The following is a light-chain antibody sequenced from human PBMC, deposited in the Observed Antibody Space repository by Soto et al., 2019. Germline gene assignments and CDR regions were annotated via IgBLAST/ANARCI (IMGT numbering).Light chain of an antibody. CDR1: QTICSW. J-gene: IGKJ1*01. CDR3: QQYNTYSRT. Sequence: DIQMTQSPSTLSASVRDRVTITCRASQTICSWLAWFQQRPGRAPKFLIYAASSLQSGVPSRFSGSGSGAEFTLTISSLQPDDFATCYCQQYNTYSRTFGQGTKVDIK. V-gene: IGKV1-5*01. CDR2: AAS.